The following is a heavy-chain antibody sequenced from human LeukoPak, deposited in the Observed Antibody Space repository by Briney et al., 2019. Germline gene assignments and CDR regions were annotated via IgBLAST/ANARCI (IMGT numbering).Heavy chain of an antibody. CDR1: GGSISSYY. CDR3: ARHRPLNYDILTGYYMRDAFDI. V-gene: IGHV4-59*08. D-gene: IGHD3-9*01. J-gene: IGHJ3*02. CDR2: IYYSGST. Sequence: PSETLSLTCTVSGGSISSYYWSWIRQPPGKGLEWIGYIYYSGSTNYNPSLKSRVTISVDTSKNQFSLKLSSVTAADTAVYYCARHRPLNYDILTGYYMRDAFDIWGQGTMVTVSS.